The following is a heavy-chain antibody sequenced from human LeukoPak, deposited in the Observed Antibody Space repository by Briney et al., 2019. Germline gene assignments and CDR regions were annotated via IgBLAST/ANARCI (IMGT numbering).Heavy chain of an antibody. CDR1: GYTFTSYY. CDR3: ARVGDTPEAFDI. CDR2: INPSGGST. D-gene: IGHD3-16*01. Sequence: ASVKVSCKASGYTFTSYYMHWVRQAPGQGLEWMGIINPSGGSTSYAQKFQGRVTVTRDTSTSTVYMELSSLRSEDTAVYYCARVGDTPEAFDIWGQGTMVTASS. V-gene: IGHV1-46*01. J-gene: IGHJ3*02.